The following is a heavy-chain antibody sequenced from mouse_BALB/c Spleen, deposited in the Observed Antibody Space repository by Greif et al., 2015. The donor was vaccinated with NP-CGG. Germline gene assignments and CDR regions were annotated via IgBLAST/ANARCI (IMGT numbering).Heavy chain of an antibody. D-gene: IGHD2-14*01. V-gene: IGHV5-9*02. J-gene: IGHJ4*01. Sequence: EVHLVESGGGLVKPGGSLKLSCAASGFAFSSYDMSWVRQTPEKRLEWVATISSGGSYTYYPDSVKGRFTISRDNARNTLYLQMSSLRSEDTALYYCARHPPYRYDEDYYAMDYWGQGTSVTVSS. CDR3: ARHPPYRYDEDYYAMDY. CDR2: ISSGGSYT. CDR1: GFAFSSYD.